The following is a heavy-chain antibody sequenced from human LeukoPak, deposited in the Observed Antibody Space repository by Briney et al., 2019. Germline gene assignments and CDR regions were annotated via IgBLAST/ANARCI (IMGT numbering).Heavy chain of an antibody. CDR2: INPNSGGT. CDR1: VYTFTGDY. CDR3: ARDPSVVVVAATLDY. Sequence: ASLKVSCKASVYTFTGDYMHWVRQAPGQGLEWMGWINPNSGGTNYAQKFQGRVTMTRDTSISTAYMELSRLRSDDTAVYYCARDPSVVVVAATLDYWGQGTLVTASS. D-gene: IGHD2-15*01. J-gene: IGHJ4*02. V-gene: IGHV1-2*02.